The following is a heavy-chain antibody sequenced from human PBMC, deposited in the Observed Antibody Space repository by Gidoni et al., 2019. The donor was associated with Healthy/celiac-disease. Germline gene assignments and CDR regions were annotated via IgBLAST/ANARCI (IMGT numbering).Heavy chain of an antibody. Sequence: QVQLQQWGAGLLKPSETLSLTCAVYGGSFSGYYWSWIRQPPGTGLEWIGEINHSGSTNYNPSLKSRVTISVDTSKNQFSLKLSSVTAADTAVYYCARGQEAVALFDYWGQGTLVTVSS. V-gene: IGHV4-34*01. CDR2: INHSGST. CDR1: GGSFSGYY. J-gene: IGHJ4*02. D-gene: IGHD6-19*01. CDR3: ARGQEAVALFDY.